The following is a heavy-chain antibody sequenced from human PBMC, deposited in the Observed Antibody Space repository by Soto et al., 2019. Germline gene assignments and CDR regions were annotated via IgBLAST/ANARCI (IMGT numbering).Heavy chain of an antibody. Sequence: QVQLVESGGGVVQPGRSLRLSCAASGFTFSTYAMNWVRQGPGKGLEWVALISFDGSSKYYADSVQGRFTISRDNSKNTLYLQKNSLRGEDTAVYYCARDGNTYYYDRQDYWGQGSLVTVSS. CDR1: GFTFSTYA. CDR2: ISFDGSSK. V-gene: IGHV3-30-3*01. J-gene: IGHJ4*02. CDR3: ARDGNTYYYDRQDY. D-gene: IGHD3-22*01.